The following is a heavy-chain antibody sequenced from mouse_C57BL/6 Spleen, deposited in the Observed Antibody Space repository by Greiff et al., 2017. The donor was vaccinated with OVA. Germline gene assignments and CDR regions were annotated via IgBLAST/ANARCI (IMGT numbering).Heavy chain of an antibody. V-gene: IGHV1-82*01. CDR3: ARDGNLYYFDY. J-gene: IGHJ2*01. CDR1: GYAFSSSW. Sequence: QVQLKQSGPELVKPGASVKISCKASGYAFSSSWMNWVKQRPGKGLEWIGRIYPGDGDTNYNGKFKGKATLTADKSSSTAYMQLSSLTYEDSAVYFCARDGNLYYFDYWGQGTTLTVSS. CDR2: IYPGDGDT. D-gene: IGHD2-1*01.